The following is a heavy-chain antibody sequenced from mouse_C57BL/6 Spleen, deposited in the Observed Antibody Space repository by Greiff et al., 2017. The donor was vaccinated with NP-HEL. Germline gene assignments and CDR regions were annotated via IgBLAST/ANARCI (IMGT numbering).Heavy chain of an antibody. CDR2: IYPGSGST. Sequence: VQLQQPGAELVKPGASVKMSCKASGYTFTSYWITWVKQRPGQGLEWIGDIYPGSGSTNYNEKFKSKATLTVDTSSSTAYMQLSSLTSEDSAVYFCARGDTVVAPYWYFGVWGTGTTVTVSS. J-gene: IGHJ1*03. D-gene: IGHD1-1*01. V-gene: IGHV1-55*01. CDR1: GYTFTSYW. CDR3: ARGDTVVAPYWYFGV.